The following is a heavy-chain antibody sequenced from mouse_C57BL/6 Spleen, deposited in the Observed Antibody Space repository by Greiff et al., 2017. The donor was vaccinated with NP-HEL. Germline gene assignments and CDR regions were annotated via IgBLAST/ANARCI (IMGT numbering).Heavy chain of an antibody. CDR3: ARSGGGHYYFDY. CDR2: INPSNGGT. D-gene: IGHD3-3*01. J-gene: IGHJ2*01. CDR1: GYTFTSYW. V-gene: IGHV1-53*01. Sequence: QVQLQQSGTELVKPGASVKLSCKASGYTFTSYWMHWVKQRPGQGLEWIGNINPSNGGTNYNEKFKSKATLTVDKSSSTAYMQLSSLTSEDSAVYYCARSGGGHYYFDYWGQGTTLTVSS.